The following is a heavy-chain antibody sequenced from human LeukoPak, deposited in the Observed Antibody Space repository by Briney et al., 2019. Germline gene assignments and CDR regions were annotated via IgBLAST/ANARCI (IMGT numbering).Heavy chain of an antibody. CDR3: AKGRGLVIDY. J-gene: IGHJ4*02. CDR2: ISGSGGST. CDR1: GFTFSSSW. V-gene: IGHV3-23*01. Sequence: GGSLRLSCAASGFTFSSSWMNWVRQAPGKGLEWVSAISGSGGSTYYADSVKGRFTISRDNSKNTLYLQMNSLRAEDTAVYYCAKGRGLVIDYWGQGTLVTVSS. D-gene: IGHD2-2*01.